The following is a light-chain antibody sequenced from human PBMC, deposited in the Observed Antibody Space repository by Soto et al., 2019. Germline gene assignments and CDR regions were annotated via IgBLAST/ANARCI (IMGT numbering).Light chain of an antibody. Sequence: EIVLTQSPGTLSLSPGERVTLSCRASQSVYRSYLAWYQQKPGQAPRLLIYGASSRATGIPDRFSGSGSGTDFTLTISRLEPEDFAVYYCHQYGSSPWTFGQGAKVEIK. V-gene: IGKV3-20*01. CDR2: GAS. J-gene: IGKJ1*01. CDR3: HQYGSSPWT. CDR1: QSVYRSY.